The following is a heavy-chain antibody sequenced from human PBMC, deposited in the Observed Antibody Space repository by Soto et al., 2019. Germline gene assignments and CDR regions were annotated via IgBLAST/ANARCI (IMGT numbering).Heavy chain of an antibody. D-gene: IGHD2-21*02. V-gene: IGHV3-48*02. Sequence: TGGSLRLSCAASGFTFSSYSMNWVRQAPGKGLEWVSYISSSSSTIYYADSVKGRFTISRDNAKNSLYLQMNSLRDEDTAVYYCAIIVVVTPRLRKKDFDIWGQGTMVTVSS. J-gene: IGHJ3*02. CDR3: AIIVVVTPRLRKKDFDI. CDR1: GFTFSSYS. CDR2: ISSSSSTI.